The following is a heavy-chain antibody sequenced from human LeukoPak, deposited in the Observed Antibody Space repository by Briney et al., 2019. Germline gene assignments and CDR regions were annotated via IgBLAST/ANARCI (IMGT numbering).Heavy chain of an antibody. Sequence: GASVKVSCKASGGTLSSYAISWVRQAPGQGLEWMGGIIPIFGTANYAQKFQGRVTITADESTSTAYMELSSLRSEDTAVYYCARAPGIVGATGVYYFDYWGQGTLVTVSS. CDR2: IIPIFGTA. V-gene: IGHV1-69*13. D-gene: IGHD1-26*01. J-gene: IGHJ4*02. CDR1: GGTLSSYA. CDR3: ARAPGIVGATGVYYFDY.